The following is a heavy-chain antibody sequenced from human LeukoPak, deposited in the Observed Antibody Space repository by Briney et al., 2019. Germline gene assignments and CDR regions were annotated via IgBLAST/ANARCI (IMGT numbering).Heavy chain of an antibody. CDR2: INHSGST. D-gene: IGHD3-22*01. CDR1: GGSFSGYY. V-gene: IGHV4-34*01. Sequence: SETLSLTCAVYGGSFSGYYWSWIRQPPGKGLEWIGEINHSGSTNYNPSLKSRVTISVDTSKDQFSLKLSSVTAADTAVYYCARHYPYYYDSSGDFDYWGQGTLVTVSS. J-gene: IGHJ4*02. CDR3: ARHYPYYYDSSGDFDY.